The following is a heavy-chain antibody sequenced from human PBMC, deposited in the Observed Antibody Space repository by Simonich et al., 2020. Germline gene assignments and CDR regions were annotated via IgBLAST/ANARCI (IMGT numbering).Heavy chain of an antibody. CDR3: ARWAYSSSYFDY. V-gene: IGHV4-39*01. D-gene: IGHD6-6*01. CDR2: IYYSWTT. J-gene: IGHJ4*02. CDR1: GGSISSSSYY. Sequence: QLQLQESGPGLVKPSETLSLTCTVSGGSISSSSYYWGWIRQPPGKGLEWIGSIYYSWTTYYNPSLKSRFTISLDTSKNQFSLKLSSVTAADTSVYYCARWAYSSSYFDYWGQGTLVTVSS.